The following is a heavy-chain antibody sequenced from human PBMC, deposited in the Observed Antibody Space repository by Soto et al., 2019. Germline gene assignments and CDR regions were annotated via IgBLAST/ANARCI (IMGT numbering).Heavy chain of an antibody. CDR2: IVPMFGTS. CDR1: GGTSTRYA. Sequence: QERLVQSGAEVRKPGSSVKVSCKVTGGTSTRYAINWVRQAPGQGLEWMGGIVPMFGTSKYAQKFQGRVTITAETSTKLAYMELESLGSEGTAVYYCNRGSEYDFWSGYLWGQGTLVSVSS. V-gene: IGHV1-69*06. D-gene: IGHD3-3*01. J-gene: IGHJ4*02. CDR3: NRGSEYDFWSGYL.